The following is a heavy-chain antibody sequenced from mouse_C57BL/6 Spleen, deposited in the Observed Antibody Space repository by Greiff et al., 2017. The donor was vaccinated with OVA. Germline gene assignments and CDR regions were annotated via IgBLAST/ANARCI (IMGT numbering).Heavy chain of an antibody. V-gene: IGHV1-19*01. Sequence: VQLQQSGPVLVKPGASVKLSCKASGYTFTDYYMHWVKQSHGKSLEWIGVINPYNGGTSYNQKFKGKATLTVDKSSSTVYMELNSLTSEDSAVYYGARDYYGSRYYAMDYWGQGTSVTVSS. CDR2: INPYNGGT. CDR1: GYTFTDYY. D-gene: IGHD1-1*01. CDR3: ARDYYGSRYYAMDY. J-gene: IGHJ4*01.